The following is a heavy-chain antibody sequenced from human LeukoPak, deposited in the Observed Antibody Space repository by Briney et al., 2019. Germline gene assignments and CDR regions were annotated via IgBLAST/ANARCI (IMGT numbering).Heavy chain of an antibody. Sequence: GRSLRLSCAASGFTFSSYAMHWVRQAPGKGLEWVAVISYDGSNKYYADSVKGRFTISRDNSKNTLYLQMNSLRAEDTAVYYCAKLEKSDSRFDYWGQGTLVTVSS. CDR1: GFTFSSYA. CDR2: ISYDGSNK. D-gene: IGHD6-6*01. CDR3: AKLEKSDSRFDY. V-gene: IGHV3-30*04. J-gene: IGHJ4*02.